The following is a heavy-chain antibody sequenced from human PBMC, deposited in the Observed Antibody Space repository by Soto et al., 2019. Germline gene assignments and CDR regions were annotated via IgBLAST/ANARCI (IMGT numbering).Heavy chain of an antibody. D-gene: IGHD6-13*01. J-gene: IGHJ6*02. CDR1: GFTFSSYS. Sequence: EVQLVESGGGLVQPGGSLRLSCAASGFTFSSYSMNWVRQAPGKGLEWVSYISSSSSTIYYADSVKGRFTISRDNAKNSLYLQTNSLRDEDPAVYYCARDFYSSSWYHYYGMDVWGQGTTVTLSS. CDR2: ISSSSSTI. CDR3: ARDFYSSSWYHYYGMDV. V-gene: IGHV3-48*02.